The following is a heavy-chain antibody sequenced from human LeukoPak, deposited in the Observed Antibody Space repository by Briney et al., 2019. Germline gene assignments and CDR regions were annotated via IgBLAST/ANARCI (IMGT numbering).Heavy chain of an antibody. CDR3: AKSLQIAAAGSPNDAFDI. CDR2: ISGSGGST. D-gene: IGHD6-13*01. V-gene: IGHV3-23*01. J-gene: IGHJ3*02. CDR1: GFTFSSYA. Sequence: GGSLRLSCAASGFTFSSYAMSWVRQAPGKGLEWVSAISGSGGSTYYADSVKGRFTISRDNSKNTLYLKMNSPRAEDTAVYYCAKSLQIAAAGSPNDAFDIWGQGTMVTVSS.